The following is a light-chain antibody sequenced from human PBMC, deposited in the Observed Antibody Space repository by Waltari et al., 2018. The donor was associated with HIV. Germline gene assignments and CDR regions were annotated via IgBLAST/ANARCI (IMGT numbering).Light chain of an antibody. CDR2: GAS. Sequence: EIVMTQSPVTLSVSPGERATLSCRASQSVYSNLAWYQQKPGQAPRLVIYGASTRATGIPARFSGGGSGTEFTLTISSLQSEDFALYYCQQYYDWPLTFGGGTKVEIK. CDR1: QSVYSN. CDR3: QQYYDWPLT. V-gene: IGKV3-15*01. J-gene: IGKJ4*01.